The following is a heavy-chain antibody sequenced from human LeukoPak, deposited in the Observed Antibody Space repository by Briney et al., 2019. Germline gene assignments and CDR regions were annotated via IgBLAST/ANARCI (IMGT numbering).Heavy chain of an antibody. CDR2: INGRGDDS. V-gene: IGHV3-23*01. J-gene: IGHJ4*02. Sequence: GGSLRLSCVVSDFTFSVSWVRQAPGTGLEWISTINGRGDDSFHADSVKGRFTISRDTSKNTLYLHMSSLRAADTAMYFCVRMRGPERRHCFDYWSQGALLIVSS. D-gene: IGHD1-1*01. CDR3: VRMRGPERRHCFDY. CDR1: DFTFS.